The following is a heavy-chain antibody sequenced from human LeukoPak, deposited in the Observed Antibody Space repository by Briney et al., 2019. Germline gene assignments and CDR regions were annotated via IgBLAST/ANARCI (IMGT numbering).Heavy chain of an antibody. V-gene: IGHV4-4*07. J-gene: IGHJ4*02. CDR3: ARDRNYGSGNLFDY. D-gene: IGHD3-10*01. Sequence: SETLSLTCTVSGGSIIDYYWSWIRQSAGKGLEWIGRIYTSGSTNYNPSLKSRVTMSVDTSKNQFSLKLTSVTAADTAVYYCARDRNYGSGNLFDYWGQGTLVTVAS. CDR2: IYTSGST. CDR1: GGSIIDYY.